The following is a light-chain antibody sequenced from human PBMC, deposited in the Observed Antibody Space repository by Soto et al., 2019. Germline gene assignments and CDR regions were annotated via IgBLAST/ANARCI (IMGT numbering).Light chain of an antibody. CDR3: SSYTSSSTLVV. J-gene: IGLJ2*01. CDR2: DVS. V-gene: IGLV2-14*01. CDR1: SSDVGGYNY. Sequence: QSALTQPASVSWSPGHSITISCTGTSSDVGGYNYVSWYQQHPGKAPKLMIYDVSNRPSGVSNRFSGSKSGNTASLTISGLQAEDEADYYCSSYTSSSTLVVFGGGTKLTVL.